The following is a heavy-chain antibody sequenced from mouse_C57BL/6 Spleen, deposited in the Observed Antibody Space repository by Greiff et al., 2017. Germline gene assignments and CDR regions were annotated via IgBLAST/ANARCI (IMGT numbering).Heavy chain of an antibody. D-gene: IGHD3-2*02. J-gene: IGHJ3*01. CDR3: AREPRTAQATWFAY. Sequence: EVQLQQSGAELVKPGASVKLSCTASGFNIKDYYMHWVKQRTEQGLEWIGRIDPEDGETKYAPKFPGKATITADTTSNTAYLQLSSLTTEDTAVYYCAREPRTAQATWFAYWGQGTLVTVSA. CDR2: IDPEDGET. V-gene: IGHV14-2*01. CDR1: GFNIKDYY.